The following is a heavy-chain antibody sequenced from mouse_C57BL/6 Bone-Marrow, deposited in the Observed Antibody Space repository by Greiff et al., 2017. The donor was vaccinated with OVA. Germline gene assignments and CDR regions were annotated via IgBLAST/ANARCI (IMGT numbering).Heavy chain of an antibody. CDR2: LYPSDSET. J-gene: IGHJ1*03. CDR1: GYTFTSYW. CDR3: ARWDGYWYFDV. Sequence: VQLQQPGAELVRPGSSVKLSCKASGYTFTSYWMDWVKQRPGQGLEWIGNLYPSDSETHYNQKFKDKATLTVDKSSSTAYMQLSSLTSEDSAVYYCARWDGYWYFDVWGTGTTVTVSS. V-gene: IGHV1-61*01. D-gene: IGHD2-3*01.